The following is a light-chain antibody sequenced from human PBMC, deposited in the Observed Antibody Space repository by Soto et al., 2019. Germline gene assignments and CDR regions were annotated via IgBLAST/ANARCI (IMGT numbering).Light chain of an antibody. V-gene: IGKV3-20*01. Sequence: EIVLMQSPGTLSLSPGERATLSCRASQSVISNYLAWYQQKPGQAPRLLIYGASSRATGIPDRFSGSGSGTDFTLTIGRLEPEDFAVYYCQQYGSSPTFGQGTRLEIK. J-gene: IGKJ5*01. CDR2: GAS. CDR3: QQYGSSPT. CDR1: QSVISNY.